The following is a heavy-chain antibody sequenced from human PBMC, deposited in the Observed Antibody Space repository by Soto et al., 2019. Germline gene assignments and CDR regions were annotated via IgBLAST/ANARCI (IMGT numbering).Heavy chain of an antibody. J-gene: IGHJ6*02. CDR3: ARSARSYYYYYGMDV. Sequence: SVKVSCKASGGTFSSYAISWVRQAPGQGLEWMGGIIPIFGTANYAQKLQGRVTITADESTSTAYMELSSLRSEDTAVYYCARSARSYYYYYGMDVWGQGTTVTVSS. CDR1: GGTFSSYA. CDR2: IIPIFGTA. V-gene: IGHV1-69*13.